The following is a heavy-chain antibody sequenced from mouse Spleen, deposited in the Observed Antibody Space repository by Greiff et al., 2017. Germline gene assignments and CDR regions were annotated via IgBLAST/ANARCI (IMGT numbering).Heavy chain of an antibody. D-gene: IGHD2-5*01. CDR3: AKEAHSKGYFDY. J-gene: IGHJ2*01. CDR2: IDPSDSYT. CDR1: GYTFTSYW. V-gene: IGHV1-59*01. Sequence: VQLQQPGAELVRPGTSVKLSCKASGYTFTSYWMHWVKQRPGQGLEWIGVIDPSDSYTNYNQKFKGKATLTVDTSSSTAYMQLSSLTSEDSAVYYCAKEAHSKGYFDYWGQGTTLTVSS.